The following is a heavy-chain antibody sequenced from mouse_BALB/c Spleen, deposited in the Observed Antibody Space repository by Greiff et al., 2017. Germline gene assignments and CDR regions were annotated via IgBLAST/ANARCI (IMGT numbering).Heavy chain of an antibody. Sequence: EVKLLESGAGLVQPGGSLRLSCATSGFTFTGYYMSWVRQPPGQALEWMGFITNKADDYSTEYSASVKGRFTISRDNSQSILHLQMNTLRAEDSATDNWARGRSTSPFAYWGQGTLVTVSA. J-gene: IGHJ3*01. D-gene: IGHD1-1*01. V-gene: IGHV7-3*02. CDR3: ARGRSTSPFAY. CDR2: ITNKADDYST. CDR1: GFTFTGYY.